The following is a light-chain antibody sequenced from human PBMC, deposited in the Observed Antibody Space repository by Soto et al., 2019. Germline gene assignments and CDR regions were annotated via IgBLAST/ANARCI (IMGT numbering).Light chain of an antibody. V-gene: IGLV3-21*02. CDR2: DDS. Sequence: SYELTQPPSVSVAPGQTARITCGGNNIGSKSVHWYQQKPGQAPVLVVYDDSDRPSGIPERFSGSNSGNTATLTISGLQAEDEADYYCCSYAGSFYVFGTGNKVTVL. CDR3: CSYAGSFYV. J-gene: IGLJ1*01. CDR1: NIGSKS.